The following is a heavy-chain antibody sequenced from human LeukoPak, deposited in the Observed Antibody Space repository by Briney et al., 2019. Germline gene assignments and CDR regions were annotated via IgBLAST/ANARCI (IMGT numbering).Heavy chain of an antibody. V-gene: IGHV3-21*01. D-gene: IGHD1-26*01. CDR2: ISSSSSYI. J-gene: IGHJ6*03. CDR1: GSTFSSYS. CDR3: ARMVGYYYYMDV. Sequence: GGSLRLSCAASGSTFSSYSMNWVRQAPGKGLEWVSSISSSSSYIYYADSVKGRFTISRDNAKNSLYLQMNSLRAEDTAVYYCARMVGYYYYMDVWGKGTTVIVSS.